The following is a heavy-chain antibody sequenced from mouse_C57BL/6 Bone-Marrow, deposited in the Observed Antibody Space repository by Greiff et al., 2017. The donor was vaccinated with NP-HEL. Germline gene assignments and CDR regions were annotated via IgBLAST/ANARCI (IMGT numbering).Heavy chain of an antibody. CDR1: GYTFTSYG. CDR2: IYPRSGNT. V-gene: IGHV1-81*01. CDR3: ARDSYYVDY. D-gene: IGHD1-1*01. J-gene: IGHJ2*01. Sequence: VMLVESGAELARPGASVKLSCKASGYTFTSYGISWVKQRTGQGLEWIGEIYPRSGNTYYNEKFKGKATLTADKSSSTAYMELRSLTSEDSAVYFCARDSYYVDYWGQGTTLTVSA.